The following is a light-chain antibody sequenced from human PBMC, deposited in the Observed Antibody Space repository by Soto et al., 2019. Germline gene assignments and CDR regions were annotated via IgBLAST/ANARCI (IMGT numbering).Light chain of an antibody. CDR2: DVN. CDR3: TSYTTTNTLA. J-gene: IGLJ2*01. CDR1: SRDIGSSAY. Sequence: QSVLTQPASVSGSPGQSITISCTGTSRDIGSSAYVSWYQQYPGKAPKCMIYDVNNRPSGVSNRFSGSKSGNTASLSISGLQAEDEAVYYCTSYTTTNTLALGGGTKLTVL. V-gene: IGLV2-14*03.